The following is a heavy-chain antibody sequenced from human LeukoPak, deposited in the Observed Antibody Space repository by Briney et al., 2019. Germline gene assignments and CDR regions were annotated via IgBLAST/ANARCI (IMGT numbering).Heavy chain of an antibody. CDR3: ATSMGSSVGSSVTVNYYFDY. CDR1: GFTVSTTY. D-gene: IGHD4-17*01. Sequence: PGGSLRLSCVASGFTVSTTYMNWVRQAPGKGLEWVSVIYSNGDTYYADSVRGRFTISRDSSKNTLYLQMNSLRAEDTAVYYCATSMGSSVGSSVTVNYYFDYWGQGTLVTVSS. J-gene: IGHJ4*02. V-gene: IGHV3-53*01. CDR2: IYSNGDT.